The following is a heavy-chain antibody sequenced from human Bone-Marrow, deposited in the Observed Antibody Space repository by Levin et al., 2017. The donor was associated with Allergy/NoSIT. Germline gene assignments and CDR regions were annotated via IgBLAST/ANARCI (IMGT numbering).Heavy chain of an antibody. CDR3: ARTHSSGLQDY. CDR2: IGGDDDT. J-gene: IGHJ4*02. V-gene: IGHV2-70*19. Sequence: ESGPTLVKPTQTLTLTCTFSGFSLSSNTMFVSWVRQPPGKALEWLALIGGDDDTLYNRPLKTRLTISKDTSKNQVVLTMTNVDPVDTATYFCARTHSSGLQDYWGQGTQVTVSS. D-gene: IGHD3-22*01. CDR1: GFSLSSNTMF.